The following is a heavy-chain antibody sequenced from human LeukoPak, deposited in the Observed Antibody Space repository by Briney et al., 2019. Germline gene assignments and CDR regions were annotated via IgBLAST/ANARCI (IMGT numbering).Heavy chain of an antibody. Sequence: GASVKVSCKASGYTFTAYYIHWVRQPPGQGLEGMGWINPNTGGTKYAERFQDRATMTRDTSISTAYMDLSSLRSDDTAVYYCAETSDSSGYSLNYWGQGTLVTVSS. V-gene: IGHV1-2*02. CDR1: GYTFTAYY. CDR2: INPNTGGT. CDR3: AETSDSSGYSLNY. D-gene: IGHD3-22*01. J-gene: IGHJ4*02.